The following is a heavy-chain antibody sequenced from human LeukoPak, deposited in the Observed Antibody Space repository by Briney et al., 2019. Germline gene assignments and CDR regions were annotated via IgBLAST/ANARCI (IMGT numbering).Heavy chain of an antibody. V-gene: IGHV1-2*02. D-gene: IGHD1-26*01. CDR1: GYTFTGYY. CDR3: ASQSTAWDRDLDY. J-gene: IGHJ4*02. Sequence: ASVKVSCKASGYTFTGYYMHWVRQAPGQGLEWMGWINPNSDGTNYAQKFQGRVTMTRDTSISTACMELSRLRSDDTAVYYCASQSTAWDRDLDYWGQGTLVTVSS. CDR2: INPNSDGT.